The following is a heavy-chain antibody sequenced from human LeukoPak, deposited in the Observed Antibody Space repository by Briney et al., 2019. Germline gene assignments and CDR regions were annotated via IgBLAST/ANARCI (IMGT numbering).Heavy chain of an antibody. CDR3: ASSPEGGSEPFDY. J-gene: IGHJ4*02. Sequence: SSETLSLTCAVYGGSFSGYYWSWIRQPPGKGLEWIGEINHSGSTNYNPSLKSRVTISVDKSKNQFSLKLSSVTAADTAVYYCASSPEGGSEPFDYWGQGTLVTVSS. V-gene: IGHV4-34*01. CDR2: INHSGST. D-gene: IGHD1-14*01. CDR1: GGSFSGYY.